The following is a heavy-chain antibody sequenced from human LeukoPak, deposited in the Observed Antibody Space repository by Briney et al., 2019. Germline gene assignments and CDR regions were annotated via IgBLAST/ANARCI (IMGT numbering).Heavy chain of an antibody. CDR1: GFTFSSYS. J-gene: IGHJ6*02. CDR2: ISSSSSTI. D-gene: IGHD2-21*02. V-gene: IGHV3-48*01. Sequence: SGGSLRLSCAASGFTFSSYSMNWVRQAPGKGLEWVSYISSSSSTIYYADSVKGRFTISRDNAKNSLYLQMNSLRAEDTAVHYCAREYCGGDCYSFYYGMDVWGQGTTVTVSS. CDR3: AREYCGGDCYSFYYGMDV.